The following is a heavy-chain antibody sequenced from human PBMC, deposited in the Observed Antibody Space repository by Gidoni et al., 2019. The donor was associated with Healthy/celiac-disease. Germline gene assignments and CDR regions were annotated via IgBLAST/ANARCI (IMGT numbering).Heavy chain of an antibody. D-gene: IGHD4-17*01. J-gene: IGHJ4*02. CDR2: ISYDGSNK. Sequence: QVQLVEPGGGVVQPGRSLRLSCSASGSTFSSYGLHWVRQAPGKGLAWVAVISYDGSNKYYADSVKGRFTISRDNSKNTLYLQMNSLRAEDTAVYYCAKDGADYGDLYYFDYWGQGTLVTVSS. V-gene: IGHV3-30*18. CDR3: AKDGADYGDLYYFDY. CDR1: GSTFSSYG.